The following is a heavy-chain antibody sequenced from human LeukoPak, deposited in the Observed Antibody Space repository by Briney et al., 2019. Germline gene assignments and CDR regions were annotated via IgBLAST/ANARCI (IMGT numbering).Heavy chain of an antibody. CDR3: AGSLFSNWYFDL. D-gene: IGHD3-10*02. CDR1: GLTFSSYW. Sequence: GGSLRLSCATSGLTFSSYWMYWVRQAPGKGLVWVSRINSDGSSTSYADSVKGRFTISRDNAKNTLYVQMNSLRAEDTAVYYCAGSLFSNWYFDLWGRGTLVTVSS. V-gene: IGHV3-74*01. J-gene: IGHJ2*01. CDR2: INSDGSST.